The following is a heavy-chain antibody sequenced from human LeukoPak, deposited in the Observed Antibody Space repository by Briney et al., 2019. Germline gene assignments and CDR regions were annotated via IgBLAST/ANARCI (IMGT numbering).Heavy chain of an antibody. CDR2: IGTAGDT. Sequence: GGSLRLSCAASGFTFSSYDMHWVRQATGKGLEWVSAIGTAGDTYYPGSVKGRFTTSRDNSKNTLYLQMNSLRAEDTALYYCASRPGGLAPYCFDYWGPGTLVTVSS. CDR1: GFTFSSYD. D-gene: IGHD2-21*01. CDR3: ASRPGGLAPYCFDY. V-gene: IGHV3-13*04. J-gene: IGHJ4*02.